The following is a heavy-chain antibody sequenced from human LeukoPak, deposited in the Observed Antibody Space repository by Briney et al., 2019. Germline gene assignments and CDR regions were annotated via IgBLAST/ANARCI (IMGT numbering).Heavy chain of an antibody. Sequence: ASVKFSCKASGYTFTSYGISWVRQAPGQGLEWMGWISAYNGNTNYTQKLQGRVTMTTDTSTSTAYMELRSLRSDDTAVYYCARVPYDFFHYSYGMDVWGQGTTVTVSS. CDR3: ARVPYDFFHYSYGMDV. CDR1: GYTFTSYG. V-gene: IGHV1-18*01. J-gene: IGHJ6*02. D-gene: IGHD3-3*01. CDR2: ISAYNGNT.